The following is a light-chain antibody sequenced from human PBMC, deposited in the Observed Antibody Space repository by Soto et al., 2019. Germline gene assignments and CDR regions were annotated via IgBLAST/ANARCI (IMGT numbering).Light chain of an antibody. CDR3: ILYMGSSIWL. CDR2: STN. Sequence: QTVVTQEPSFSVSPGGTVTLTCGLSSGSVSTVYYPTWYQQTPGQSPRTLIYSTNTRSSGVPDLFSGSILGNKAALTITGTQADDESDYYCILYMGSSIWLFGGGTKLTVL. CDR1: SGSVSTVYY. J-gene: IGLJ3*02. V-gene: IGLV8-61*01.